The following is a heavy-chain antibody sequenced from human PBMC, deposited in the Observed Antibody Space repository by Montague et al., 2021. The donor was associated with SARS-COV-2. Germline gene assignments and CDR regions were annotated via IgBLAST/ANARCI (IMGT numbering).Heavy chain of an antibody. CDR2: ISYDGSNE. D-gene: IGHD3-22*01. Sequence: SLRLSCAASGFTFSSYSMHWVRQAPGKGLEWVAFISYDGSNENSGKSVKGRFTISRDNPKSTMYLQMNSLRAEDTAIYYCARSVHYYDSSGYFNYWGRGTLVSVTS. V-gene: IGHV3-30*04. CDR1: GFTFSSYS. J-gene: IGHJ4*02. CDR3: ARSVHYYDSSGYFNY.